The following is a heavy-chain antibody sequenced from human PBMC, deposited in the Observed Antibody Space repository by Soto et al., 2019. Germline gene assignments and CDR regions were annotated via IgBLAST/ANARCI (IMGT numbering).Heavy chain of an antibody. V-gene: IGHV3-30-3*01. Sequence: QVQLVESGGGVVQPGRSLRLSCAASGFTFSSYAMHWVRQAPGKGLEWVAVISYDGSNKYHAHSVKGRFTISRDNSKNTLYLQMNSLRAEDTAVYYCARADFSRELQTPCDYLGQGTLVTVSS. CDR1: GFTFSSYA. CDR2: ISYDGSNK. J-gene: IGHJ4*02. D-gene: IGHD1-26*01. CDR3: ARADFSRELQTPCDY.